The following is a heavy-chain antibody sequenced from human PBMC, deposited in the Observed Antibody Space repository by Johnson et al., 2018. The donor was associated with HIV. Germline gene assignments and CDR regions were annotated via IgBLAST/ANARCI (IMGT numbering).Heavy chain of an antibody. CDR3: ARAPQKYNWDYMIAFGI. D-gene: IGHD1-7*01. CDR1: GFTFSNAW. Sequence: VQLVESGGGLVKPGGSLRLSCAASGFTFSNAWMSWVRQAPGKGLEWVSIIYTDGSTYYADSVKGRFTISRDNSKNTLYLQMNSLRAEDTAVYYCARAPQKYNWDYMIAFGIWGQGTMVTVSS. V-gene: IGHV3-66*01. CDR2: IYTDGST. J-gene: IGHJ3*02.